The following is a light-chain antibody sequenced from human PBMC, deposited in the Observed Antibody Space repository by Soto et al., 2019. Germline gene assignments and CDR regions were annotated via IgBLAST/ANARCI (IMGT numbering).Light chain of an antibody. CDR2: KAS. V-gene: IGKV1-5*03. CDR3: QQYNADWS. CDR1: QSISSW. J-gene: IGKJ1*01. Sequence: DIPMTQSPSTLSASVGDRVTITCRASQSISSWLAWYQQKPGKAPKLLIYKASSLQSGVPSRFSGSGSDREFTLTISSLQPDDCSTYYCQQYNADWSFGQGTKVEIK.